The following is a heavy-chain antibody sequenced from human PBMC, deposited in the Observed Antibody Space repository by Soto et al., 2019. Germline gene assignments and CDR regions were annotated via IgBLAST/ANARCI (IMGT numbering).Heavy chain of an antibody. Sequence: SLRLSCVASGFIFGDYYMNWIRQSPGKGLEWLSYISSSVSDAKSADSLKGRFSISRDNAKNSVYLQMNRLSAEETAGYYCVRVRGFFEWLQWGQGTIVTVSS. CDR2: ISSSVSDA. J-gene: IGHJ1*01. D-gene: IGHD3-3*01. CDR3: VRVRGFFEWLQ. CDR1: GFIFGDYY. V-gene: IGHV3-11*06.